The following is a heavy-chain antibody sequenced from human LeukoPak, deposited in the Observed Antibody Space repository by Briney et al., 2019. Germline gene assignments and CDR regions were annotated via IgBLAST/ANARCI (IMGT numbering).Heavy chain of an antibody. Sequence: QPGGSLRLSCAASGFTFSSYAMSWVRQAPGKGLEWVANIKQDGSEKYYVDSVKGRFTISRDNAKNSLYLQMNSLRAEDTAVYYCAREEYYDFWSGYYPTYYFDYWGQGTLVTVSS. V-gene: IGHV3-7*01. CDR2: IKQDGSEK. CDR3: AREEYYDFWSGYYPTYYFDY. CDR1: GFTFSSYA. J-gene: IGHJ4*02. D-gene: IGHD3-3*01.